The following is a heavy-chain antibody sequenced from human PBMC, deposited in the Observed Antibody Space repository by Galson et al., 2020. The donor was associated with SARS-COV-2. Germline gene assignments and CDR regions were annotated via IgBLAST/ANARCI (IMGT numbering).Heavy chain of an antibody. CDR3: VRDINAGAWFDS. D-gene: IGHD7-27*01. CDR2: IYYSGST. J-gene: IGHJ5*01. CDR1: GGSISSYY. V-gene: IGHV4-59*01. Sequence: SETLSLTCTVSGGSISSYYRSWIRQPPGKGLEWIGDIYYSGSTNYNPSLKSRVTISVDTSKNKFSLNLSSVTAADTAVYYCVRDINAGAWFDSSGPGTLVPVYS.